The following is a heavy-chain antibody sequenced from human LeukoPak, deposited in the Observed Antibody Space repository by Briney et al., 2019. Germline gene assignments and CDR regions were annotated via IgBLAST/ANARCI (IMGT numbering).Heavy chain of an antibody. J-gene: IGHJ4*02. CDR2: IKQDGSEK. CDR3: ARGQEIVDVLLWFGELLPPYDY. CDR1: GFTFSSYW. V-gene: IGHV3-7*01. Sequence: GGSLRLSCAASGFTFSSYWMSWVRQAPGKGLEWVANIKQDGSEKYYVDSVKGRFTISRDNAKNSLYLQMNSLRAEDTAVYYCARGQEIVDVLLWFGELLPPYDYWGQGTLVTVSS. D-gene: IGHD3-10*01.